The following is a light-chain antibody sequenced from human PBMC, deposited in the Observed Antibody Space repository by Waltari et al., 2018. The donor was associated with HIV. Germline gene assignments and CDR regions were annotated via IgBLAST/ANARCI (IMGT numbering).Light chain of an antibody. CDR2: DVS. CDR1: SRDIVGYHY. Sequence: QPALTQPRSVSGSPAQSVTISCNGTSRDIVGYHYVSWYQQHPGKAPKLMIYDVSTRPSGVPDRFSGSKSGNTASLTISGLQAEDEADYYCCSYAGSYTHVVFGGGTTLTVL. CDR3: CSYAGSYTHVV. V-gene: IGLV2-11*01. J-gene: IGLJ2*01.